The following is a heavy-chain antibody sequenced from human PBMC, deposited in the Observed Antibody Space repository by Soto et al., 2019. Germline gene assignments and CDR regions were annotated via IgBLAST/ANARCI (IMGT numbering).Heavy chain of an antibody. CDR1: GFTFSSYA. CDR2: ISGSGGST. V-gene: IGHV3-23*01. J-gene: IGHJ3*02. Sequence: HPGGSLRLSCAASGFTFSSYAMSWVRQAPGKGLEWVSAISGSGGSTYYADSVKGRFTISRDNSKNTLYLQMNSLRAEDTAVYYCAKVARRYFDWLSAFDIWGQGTMVTVSS. D-gene: IGHD3-9*01. CDR3: AKVARRYFDWLSAFDI.